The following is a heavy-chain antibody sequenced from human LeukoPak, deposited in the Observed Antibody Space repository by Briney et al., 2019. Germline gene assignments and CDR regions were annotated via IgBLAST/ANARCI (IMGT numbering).Heavy chain of an antibody. CDR1: GFTFSSYA. D-gene: IGHD5-24*01. V-gene: IGHV3-30-3*01. CDR3: ARDSALSDGVFDY. Sequence: GGSLRLSCAASGFTFSSYAMHWVRQAPGKGLEWVAVISYDRSNKYYADSVKGRFTISRDNSKNTLYLQMNSLRAEDTAVYYCARDSALSDGVFDYWGQGTLVTVSS. J-gene: IGHJ4*02. CDR2: ISYDRSNK.